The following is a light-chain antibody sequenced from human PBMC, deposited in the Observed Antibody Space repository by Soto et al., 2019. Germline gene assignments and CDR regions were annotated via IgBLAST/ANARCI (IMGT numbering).Light chain of an antibody. V-gene: IGKV1-5*03. CDR2: KAS. Sequence: GDRVTITCRASQSISSWLAWYQQKPGKAPKLLIYKASSLESGVPSRFSGSGSGTEFTLTISSLQPDDFATYYCQQYNSYSRTVGQGTKVDIK. CDR1: QSISSW. CDR3: QQYNSYSRT. J-gene: IGKJ1*01.